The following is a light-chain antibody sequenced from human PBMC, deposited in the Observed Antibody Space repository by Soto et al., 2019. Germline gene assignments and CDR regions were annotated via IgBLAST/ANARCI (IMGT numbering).Light chain of an antibody. J-gene: IGKJ2*03. CDR2: DAS. Sequence: EIVMTQSPATLSVSPGVRATLSCRASQSVSNNLAWYQQKPGQAPRLLMYDASTRATGIPARFSGSGSGMEFTLTISSLQSEDFAVYNCQQYSNWPLYSFGQGTRLEIK. CDR3: QQYSNWPLYS. V-gene: IGKV3-15*01. CDR1: QSVSNN.